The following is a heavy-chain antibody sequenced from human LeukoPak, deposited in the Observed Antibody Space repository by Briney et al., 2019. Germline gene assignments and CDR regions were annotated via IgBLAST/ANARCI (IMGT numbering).Heavy chain of an antibody. CDR1: GGSFNTYA. Sequence: GSSVKVSCRPSGGSFNTYAINWVRLAPGQGLEWMGAIILMFGTSHYAQNFQGRVTITADESTNTVYMELSSLRSEDTAMYYCASRRFGDLLFDYWGQGTLVTVSS. J-gene: IGHJ4*02. CDR3: ASRRFGDLLFDY. V-gene: IGHV1-69*01. D-gene: IGHD3-10*01. CDR2: IILMFGTS.